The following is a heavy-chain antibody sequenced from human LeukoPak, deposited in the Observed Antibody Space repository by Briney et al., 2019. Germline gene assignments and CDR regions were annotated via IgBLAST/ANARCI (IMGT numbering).Heavy chain of an antibody. J-gene: IGHJ4*02. D-gene: IGHD6-19*01. CDR1: GFTFSSYG. Sequence: GGSLRLSCAASGFTFSSYGMHWVRQAPGKGLEWVAVISYDGSNKYYADSMKGRFTISRDNSKNTLYLQMNSLRAEDTAVYYCAKDPQWLGPYYFDYWGQGTLVTVSS. CDR2: ISYDGSNK. V-gene: IGHV3-30*18. CDR3: AKDPQWLGPYYFDY.